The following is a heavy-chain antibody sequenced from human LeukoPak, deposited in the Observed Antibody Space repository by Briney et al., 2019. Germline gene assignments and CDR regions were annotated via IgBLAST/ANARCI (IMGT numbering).Heavy chain of an antibody. D-gene: IGHD3-22*01. J-gene: IGHJ3*02. CDR3: ARETLNYYDSSGYYAFDI. CDR2: INHSGST. V-gene: IGHV4-34*01. Sequence: ETLSLTCLVYAESPAGYYWSWIRQPPGKWPEWIGEINHSGSTNYNPSLKSRVTISVDTSKNQFSLKLSSVTAADTAVYYCARETLNYYDSSGYYAFDIWGQGTMVTVSS. CDR1: AESPAGYY.